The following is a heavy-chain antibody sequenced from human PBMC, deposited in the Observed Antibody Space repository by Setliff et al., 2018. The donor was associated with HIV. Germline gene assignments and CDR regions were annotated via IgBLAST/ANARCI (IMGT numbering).Heavy chain of an antibody. J-gene: IGHJ6*03. Sequence: GGSLRLSCAASGFTFTNYYMHWVRQVPGKGLVWVSLISRDGDSSHYADSVKGRFTISRDNAKNTLYLQMNSLRVEDTAVYYCARCPRYCSGSGCDPQYSHMDVWGQGTTVTVSS. CDR1: GFTFTNYY. CDR2: ISRDGDSS. CDR3: ARCPRYCSGSGCDPQYSHMDV. D-gene: IGHD2-15*01. V-gene: IGHV3-74*01.